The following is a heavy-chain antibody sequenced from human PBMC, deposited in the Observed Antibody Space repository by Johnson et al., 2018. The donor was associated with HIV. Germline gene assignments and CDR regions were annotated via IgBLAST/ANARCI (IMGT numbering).Heavy chain of an antibody. CDR1: RFTFDDYA. CDR2: IKSKTDGGTT. CDR3: TTDLGYYDSSGDAFDI. Sequence: VQLVESGGVVVQPGGSLRLSCETSRFTFDDYAMHWVRQAPGKGLEWVGRIKSKTDGGTTDYAAPVKGRFTISRDDSKNTLYLQMNSLKTEDTAVYYCTTDLGYYDSSGDAFDIWGQGTMVTVSS. V-gene: IGHV3-15*01. J-gene: IGHJ3*02. D-gene: IGHD3-22*01.